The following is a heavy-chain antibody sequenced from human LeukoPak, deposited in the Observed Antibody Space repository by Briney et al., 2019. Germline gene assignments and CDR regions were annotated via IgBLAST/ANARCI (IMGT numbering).Heavy chain of an antibody. Sequence: GGSLRLSCAASGFTFSSYSMNWVRQAPGKGLEWVSYISSSSSTIYYADSVKGRFTISRDNAKNSLYLQMNSLRAEDTAVYYCARMTMGRFDPWGQGTLVTVSS. V-gene: IGHV3-48*01. CDR2: ISSSSSTI. CDR1: GFTFSSYS. D-gene: IGHD4/OR15-4a*01. J-gene: IGHJ5*02. CDR3: ARMTMGRFDP.